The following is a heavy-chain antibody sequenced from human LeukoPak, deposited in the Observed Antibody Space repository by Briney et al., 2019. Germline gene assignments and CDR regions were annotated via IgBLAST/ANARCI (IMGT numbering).Heavy chain of an antibody. J-gene: IGHJ5*02. Sequence: SVKVSCKASGGTFSSYAISWVRQAPGQGLEWMGGIIPIFGTANYAQKFQGRVTITADESTSTAYMELSSLRSEDTAVYYCASYDYYDSSGYSAIDWFDPWGQGTLVTVSS. CDR1: GGTFSSYA. CDR3: ASYDYYDSSGYSAIDWFDP. V-gene: IGHV1-69*13. CDR2: IIPIFGTA. D-gene: IGHD3-22*01.